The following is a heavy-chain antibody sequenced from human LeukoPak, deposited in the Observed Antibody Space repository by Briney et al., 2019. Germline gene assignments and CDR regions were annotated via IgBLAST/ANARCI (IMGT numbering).Heavy chain of an antibody. CDR3: AKLGGLVGY. J-gene: IGHJ4*02. Sequence: GGSLRLSCAASRFTFSSYAMSWVRQAPGKGLEWVSSINSSGGRTYYADSVKGRFTISRDNSKNTLYLQMNRLRAEDTAVYYCAKLGGLVGYWGQGTLVTVSS. CDR1: RFTFSSYA. V-gene: IGHV3-23*01. CDR2: INSSGGRT.